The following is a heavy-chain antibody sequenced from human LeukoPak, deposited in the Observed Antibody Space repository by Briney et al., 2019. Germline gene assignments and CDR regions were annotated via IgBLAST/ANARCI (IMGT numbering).Heavy chain of an antibody. J-gene: IGHJ4*02. D-gene: IGHD2-2*01. CDR3: AAVVPAVMGYFDY. V-gene: IGHV1-69*13. CDR2: IIPIFGTA. CDR1: GGTFGSYA. Sequence: ASVKVSCKASGGTFGSYALSWVRQAPGQGLEWMGGIIPIFGTANYAQKFQGRVTITADESTSTAYMELSSLRSEDTAVYYCAAVVPAVMGYFDYWGQGTLVTVSS.